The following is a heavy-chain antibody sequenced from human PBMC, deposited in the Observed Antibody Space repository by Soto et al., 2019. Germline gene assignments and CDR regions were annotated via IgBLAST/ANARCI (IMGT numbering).Heavy chain of an antibody. D-gene: IGHD2-21*02. CDR1: GGTFSSYA. CDR2: IIPIFGTA. CDR3: ATSFYPCGDDCYTDAFDI. V-gene: IGHV1-69*06. J-gene: IGHJ3*02. Sequence: QVQLVQSGAEVKKPGSSVKVSCKASGGTFSSYAISWVRQAPGQGLEWMGGIIPIFGTANYAQKFQGRVTITADKSTSTAYMELSSLRSEDTAVYYCATSFYPCGDDCYTDAFDIWGQGTMVTVSS.